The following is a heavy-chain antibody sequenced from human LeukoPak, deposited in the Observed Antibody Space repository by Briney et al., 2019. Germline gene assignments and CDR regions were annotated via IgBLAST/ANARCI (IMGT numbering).Heavy chain of an antibody. CDR2: ISSTDAGT. D-gene: IGHD1-14*01. J-gene: IGHJ4*02. V-gene: IGHV3-23*01. Sequence: GGSLRLSCAASGFSLSSYAMSWVRQAPGKGLEWVSAISSTDAGTYHADSVRGRFTISRDSSKNTLYLQMNSLRVDDTAVYYCAKDVRTKRPPPEGFDYWGQGTLVTVSS. CDR1: GFSLSSYA. CDR3: AKDVRTKRPPPEGFDY.